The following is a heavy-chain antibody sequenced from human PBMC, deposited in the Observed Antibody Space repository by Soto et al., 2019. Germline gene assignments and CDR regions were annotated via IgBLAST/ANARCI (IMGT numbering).Heavy chain of an antibody. J-gene: IGHJ6*02. V-gene: IGHV3-11*06. CDR2: ISSSSSYT. D-gene: IGHD3-22*01. CDR1: GFTFSDYY. Sequence: GGSLRLSCAASGFTFSDYYMSWIRQAPGKGLEWVSYISSSSSYTNYADSVKGRFTISRDNDKNSLYLQMNSLRAEDTAVYYCARDWGYYDSSGYYYSDGMDVWGQGTTVTVSS. CDR3: ARDWGYYDSSGYYYSDGMDV.